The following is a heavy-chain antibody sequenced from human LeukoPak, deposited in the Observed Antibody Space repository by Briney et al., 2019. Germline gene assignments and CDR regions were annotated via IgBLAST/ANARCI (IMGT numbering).Heavy chain of an antibody. D-gene: IGHD6-19*01. CDR1: GFTFSRYS. CDR2: ISSSSSYI. Sequence: PGGSLRLSCAGSGFTFSRYSMNWVRQAPGKGLERVSSISSSSSYIYYADSVKGRFTISRDNAQNSLFLHMNSLRAEDTAVYYCARDAQWLVPEGYYYYMDVWGKGTTVTVSS. CDR3: ARDAQWLVPEGYYYYMDV. V-gene: IGHV3-21*01. J-gene: IGHJ6*03.